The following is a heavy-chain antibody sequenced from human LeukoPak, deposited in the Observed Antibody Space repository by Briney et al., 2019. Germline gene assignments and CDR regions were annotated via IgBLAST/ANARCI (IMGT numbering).Heavy chain of an antibody. V-gene: IGHV4-34*01. CDR1: GFTFSTYG. CDR3: ARGVNSGYFDY. J-gene: IGHJ4*02. D-gene: IGHD1-26*01. CDR2: INHSGST. Sequence: PGGSLRLSCAASGFTFSTYGMTWVRQAPGKGLEWIGEINHSGSTNYNPSLKSRVTISVDTSKNQFSLKLSSVTAADTAVYYCARGVNSGYFDYCGQGTLVTVSS.